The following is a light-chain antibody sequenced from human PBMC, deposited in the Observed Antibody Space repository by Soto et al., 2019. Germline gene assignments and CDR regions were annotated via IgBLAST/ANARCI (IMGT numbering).Light chain of an antibody. CDR2: GAS. J-gene: IGKJ4*01. V-gene: IGKV3-20*01. CDR1: QSVSSSY. Sequence: EIVLTQSPGTLSLSPGERATLSCRASQSVSSSYLAWYQQKPGQAPRLLIYGASSRATGIPDRFSGSGSGTDFALIISRLEPEDVAVYYCQQYGSSPPTIGGGTKVEIK. CDR3: QQYGSSPPT.